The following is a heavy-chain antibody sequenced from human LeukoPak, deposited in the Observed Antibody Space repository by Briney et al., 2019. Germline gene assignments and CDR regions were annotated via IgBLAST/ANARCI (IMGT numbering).Heavy chain of an antibody. CDR1: GGSISGYY. CDR2: IYSTGST. J-gene: IGHJ4*02. Sequence: PSETLSLTCAVSGGSISGYYWSWIRQSPEKGLESIGFIYSTGSTNYNPSLKSRVTISIDTSQNQFSLRLSSVTAADTAVYYCARESVYCSGGSCYRLFDYWGQGTLVTVSS. D-gene: IGHD2-15*01. CDR3: ARESVYCSGGSCYRLFDY. V-gene: IGHV4-4*08.